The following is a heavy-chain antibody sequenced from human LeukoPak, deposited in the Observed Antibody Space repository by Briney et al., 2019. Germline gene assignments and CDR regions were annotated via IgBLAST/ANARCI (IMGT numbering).Heavy chain of an antibody. CDR3: VRGTGY. CDR2: VSSNGDNT. CDR1: GFTFSTYV. J-gene: IGHJ4*02. Sequence: TGGSLRLSCSVSGFTFSTYVMHWVRQAPGEGLEYVSAVSSNGDNTYYADSVKGRFTISRDNSKNTLYLQMSSLRADDTAVYYCVRGTGYWGQGTLVTVSS. V-gene: IGHV3-64D*06.